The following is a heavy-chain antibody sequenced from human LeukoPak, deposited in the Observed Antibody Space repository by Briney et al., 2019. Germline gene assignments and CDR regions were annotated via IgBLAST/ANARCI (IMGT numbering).Heavy chain of an antibody. J-gene: IGHJ4*02. CDR1: GFTFSSYG. Sequence: PGRSLRLSCAASGFTFSSYGMHWVRQAPGKGLEWVAVIWYDGSNKYYADSVKGRFTISRDNSKNTLYLQMNSLRAEDTAVYYCARDYRDFWSGYYLTYYFDYWGQGTLVTVSS. D-gene: IGHD3-3*01. CDR2: IWYDGSNK. CDR3: ARDYRDFWSGYYLTYYFDY. V-gene: IGHV3-33*08.